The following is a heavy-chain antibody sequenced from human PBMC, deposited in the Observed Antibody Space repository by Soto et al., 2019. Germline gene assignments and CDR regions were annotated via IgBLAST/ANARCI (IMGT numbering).Heavy chain of an antibody. CDR3: ARVGWELPSDY. Sequence: PGGSLRLSCAASGFTFSSYEMNWVRQAPGKGLEWVSYISSSGSTIYYADSVKGRFTISRDNAKNSLYLQMNSLRAEDTAVYYCARVGWELPSDYWGQGTLVTVSS. J-gene: IGHJ4*02. V-gene: IGHV3-48*03. CDR2: ISSSGSTI. CDR1: GFTFSSYE. D-gene: IGHD1-26*01.